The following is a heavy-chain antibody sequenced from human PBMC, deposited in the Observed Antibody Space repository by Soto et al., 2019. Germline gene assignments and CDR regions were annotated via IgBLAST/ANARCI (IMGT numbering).Heavy chain of an antibody. D-gene: IGHD3-16*01. Sequence: GGSLRLSCAASGFTFSDYYMSWLRQPPGKGLEWVSYISKSGSIIHFADSVKGRFAISRDNAKNTLYLQMSSLRAEDTALYYCARDLSPYSDYYDESTSETWFDPWGQGTLATVSS. V-gene: IGHV3-11*01. CDR3: ARDLSPYSDYYDESTSETWFDP. CDR1: GFTFSDYY. CDR2: ISKSGSII. J-gene: IGHJ5*02.